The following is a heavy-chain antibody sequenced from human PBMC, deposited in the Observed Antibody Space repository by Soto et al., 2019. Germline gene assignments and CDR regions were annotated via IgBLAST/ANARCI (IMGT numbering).Heavy chain of an antibody. V-gene: IGHV4-59*08. CDR2: IYHRGST. J-gene: IGHJ5*02. CDR1: SGSISSYY. CDR3: AKLTALNWFDP. Sequence: QVQLQESGPGLVKPSETLSLTCTVSSGSISSYYWAWIRQPPGKALEWIGYIYHRGSTNYNPSLKSRVTMSVATSKNQFSLKVSSVTAADTAVYYCAKLTALNWFDPWGQGTLVTVSS. D-gene: IGHD3-16*01.